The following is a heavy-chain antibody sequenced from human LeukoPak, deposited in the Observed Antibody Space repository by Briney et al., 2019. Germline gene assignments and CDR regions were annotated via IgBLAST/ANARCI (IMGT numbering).Heavy chain of an antibody. V-gene: IGHV1-69*05. CDR3: ARDDHGDYGSGWFDP. CDR2: IMPLFGTA. CDR1: GGTFNNSA. J-gene: IGHJ5*02. D-gene: IGHD4-17*01. Sequence: SVKVSCKTSGGTFNNSAISWVRQAPGQGLEWLGGIMPLFGTAGYAQKFQGRVTITKDESTRTVYLELTSLTSDDTAVYYCARDDHGDYGSGWFDPWGQGTLVSVSS.